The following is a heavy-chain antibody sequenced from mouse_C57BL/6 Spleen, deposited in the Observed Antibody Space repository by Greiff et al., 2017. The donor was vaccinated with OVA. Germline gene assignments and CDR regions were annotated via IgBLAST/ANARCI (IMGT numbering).Heavy chain of an antibody. CDR3: TTGDYYGSSPYYAMDY. Sequence: VQLQQSGAELVRPGASVKLSCTASGFNIKDDYMHWVKQRPEQGLEWIGWIDPENGDTEYASKFQGKATITADTSSNTAYLQLSSLTSEDTAVYYCTTGDYYGSSPYYAMDYWGQGTSVTVSS. V-gene: IGHV14-4*01. CDR2: IDPENGDT. J-gene: IGHJ4*01. D-gene: IGHD1-1*01. CDR1: GFNIKDDY.